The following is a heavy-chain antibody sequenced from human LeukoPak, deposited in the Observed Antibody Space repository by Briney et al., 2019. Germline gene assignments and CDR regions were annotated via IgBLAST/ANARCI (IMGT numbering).Heavy chain of an antibody. CDR1: GYTFTGYY. J-gene: IGHJ4*02. Sequence: ASVKVSCKASGYTFTGYYMHWVRQAPGQGLEWMGWISAYNGNTNYAQNLQGRVTMTTDTSTTTAYMELRSLRSDDTAVYYCARDHSGSYYTTFSTTSSDYWGQGTLVTVSS. CDR3: ARDHSGSYYTTFSTTSSDY. D-gene: IGHD3-10*01. V-gene: IGHV1-18*04. CDR2: ISAYNGNT.